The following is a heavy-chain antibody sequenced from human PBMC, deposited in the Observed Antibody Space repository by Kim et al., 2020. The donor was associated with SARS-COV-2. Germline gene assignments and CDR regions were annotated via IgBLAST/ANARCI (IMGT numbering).Heavy chain of an antibody. J-gene: IGHJ5*02. D-gene: IGHD6-19*01. CDR3: ARVTWAVAGKYNWFDP. Sequence: SLKSRVTISVDTSKNQFSRKLSSVTAADTAVYYCARVTWAVAGKYNWFDPWGQGTLVTVSS. V-gene: IGHV4-31*02.